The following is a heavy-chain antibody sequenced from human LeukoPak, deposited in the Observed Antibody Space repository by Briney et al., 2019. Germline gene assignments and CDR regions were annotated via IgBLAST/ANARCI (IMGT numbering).Heavy chain of an antibody. CDR2: IHYSRST. CDR3: ARRTSYYNGFDY. CDR1: GGSMSYYY. Sequence: SETLSLTCTVSGGSMSYYYWGWIRQPPGKELQWIGYIHYSRSTNYNPSLKSRVTISLDTSNNQFSLKLSSVTAADTAVYYCARRTSYYNGFDYWGQGALVTVSS. J-gene: IGHJ4*02. V-gene: IGHV4-59*01. D-gene: IGHD3/OR15-3a*01.